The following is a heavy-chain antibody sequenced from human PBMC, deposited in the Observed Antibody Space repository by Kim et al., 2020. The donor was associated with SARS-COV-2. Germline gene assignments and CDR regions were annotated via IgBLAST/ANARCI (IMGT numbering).Heavy chain of an antibody. CDR3: ARRMVRGSYYYGLDV. J-gene: IGHJ6*02. D-gene: IGHD3-10*01. Sequence: GGSLRLSCAASGFTSSDYYMSWIRQAPGKGLGWVSYISGSGTYTNYPDSVKGRFTISRDNAKNSLYLQMNSLRDEDTAVYYCARRMVRGSYYYGLDVWGQGTTVTVSS. CDR2: ISGSGTYT. V-gene: IGHV3-11*06. CDR1: GFTSSDYY.